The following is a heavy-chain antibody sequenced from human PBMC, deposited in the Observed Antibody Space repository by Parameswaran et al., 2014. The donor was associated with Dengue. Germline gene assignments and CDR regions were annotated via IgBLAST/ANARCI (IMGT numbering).Heavy chain of an antibody. J-gene: IGHJ4*02. Sequence: WIRQPPGRDWSGLHISITVGAPTTTLLKSRVTISVDTSKNQFSLNLSSVTAADTAVYYCARLSSGGSTPFDYWARYLVTVSS. CDR3: ARLSSGGSTPFDY. D-gene: IGHD3-16*01. CDR2: SITVGAP. V-gene: IGHV4-59*01.